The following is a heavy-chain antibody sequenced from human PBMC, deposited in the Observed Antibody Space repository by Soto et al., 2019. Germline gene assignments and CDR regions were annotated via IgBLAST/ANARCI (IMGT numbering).Heavy chain of an antibody. Sequence: QLQLQESGPGLVKPSETLSLTCSVSGDSISISSYYWGWVRQPPGKGLEWIGSIHYSGSTHYNPSLQSRVTISGDESKKQFSLKLGSVTAAVTAMYYCASTKDETLYFDYWGQGNLVTVSS. CDR1: GDSISISSYY. CDR3: ASTKDETLYFDY. D-gene: IGHD2-15*01. V-gene: IGHV4-39*01. CDR2: IHYSGST. J-gene: IGHJ4*02.